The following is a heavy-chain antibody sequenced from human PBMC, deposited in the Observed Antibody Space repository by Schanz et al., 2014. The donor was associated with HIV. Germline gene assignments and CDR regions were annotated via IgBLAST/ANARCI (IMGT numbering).Heavy chain of an antibody. CDR1: GGTFSSSA. Sequence: QVQQVQSGAEVKKPGSSVKVSCKASGGTFSSSAISWVRQAPGQGLEWMGGIIPIFDTTNYAQKFQGRVTITADKSTSTVYMDLSSLRSEDTAVYYCARTYTGDWSTGADWGQGTLVTVSS. CDR3: ARTYTGDWSTGAD. D-gene: IGHD2-21*02. V-gene: IGHV1-69*06. J-gene: IGHJ4*02. CDR2: IIPIFDTT.